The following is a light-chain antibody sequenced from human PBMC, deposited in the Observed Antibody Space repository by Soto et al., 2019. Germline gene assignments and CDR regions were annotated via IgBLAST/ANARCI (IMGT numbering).Light chain of an antibody. Sequence: DIQMTRSPSTLSASIGDRVTITCRASESIRTWLAWYQHKPGKAPKFLIYDASSLESGVPSRFSGSGSGTEFNLTISNLQPDDVATYFRQQYNNYPRTLGQGTKVDIK. CDR3: QQYNNYPRT. V-gene: IGKV1-5*01. J-gene: IGKJ1*01. CDR2: DAS. CDR1: ESIRTW.